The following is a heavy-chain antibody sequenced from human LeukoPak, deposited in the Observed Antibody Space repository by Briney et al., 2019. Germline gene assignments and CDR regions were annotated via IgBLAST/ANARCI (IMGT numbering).Heavy chain of an antibody. D-gene: IGHD6-25*01. J-gene: IGHJ4*02. CDR3: ARRGGSSERHFDY. CDR1: GFSFTSYW. CDR2: IYPGDSDT. V-gene: IGHV5-51*01. Sequence: GGYLKISCKGSGFSFTSYWIGWVRQMTGKGLEWMGIIYPGDSDTRYSPSFQGQVTISADKSISTAYLQWSSLKASDTAMYYCARRGGSSERHFDYWGQGTLVTVSS.